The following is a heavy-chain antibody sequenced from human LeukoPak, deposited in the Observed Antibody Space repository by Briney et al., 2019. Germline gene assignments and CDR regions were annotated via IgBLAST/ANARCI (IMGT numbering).Heavy chain of an antibody. CDR2: IRYDGSNK. J-gene: IGHJ4*02. CDR1: GFTFSSYG. Sequence: PGGSLRLSCAASGFTFSSYGMHWVRQAPGKGLEWVAFIRYDGSNKYYADSVKGRFTISRDNSKNTLYLQMNSLRAEDTAVYYCARLDDYYDSSGSDYWGQGTLVTVSS. D-gene: IGHD3-22*01. CDR3: ARLDDYYDSSGSDY. V-gene: IGHV3-30*02.